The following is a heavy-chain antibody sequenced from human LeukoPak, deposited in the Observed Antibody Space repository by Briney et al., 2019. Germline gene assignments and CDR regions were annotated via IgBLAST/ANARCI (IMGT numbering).Heavy chain of an antibody. D-gene: IGHD3-16*02. CDR1: GGSFSGYY. Sequence: PSETLSLTCAVYGGSFSGYYWSWIRQPPGKGLEWIGEINHSGSTNYNPSLKSRVTISVDTSKNQFSLKLSSVTAADTAVYYCARGPLYYDYVWGSYRKRYDAFDIWGQGTMVTVS. V-gene: IGHV4-34*01. CDR3: ARGPLYYDYVWGSYRKRYDAFDI. J-gene: IGHJ3*02. CDR2: INHSGST.